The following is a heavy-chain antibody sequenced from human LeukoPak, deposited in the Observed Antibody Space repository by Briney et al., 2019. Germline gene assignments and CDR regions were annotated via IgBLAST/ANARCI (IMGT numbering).Heavy chain of an antibody. CDR2: ITPIFGTA. CDR1: GGTFSSYA. V-gene: IGHV1-69*05. J-gene: IGHJ5*02. CDR3: SGDLNWFDP. Sequence: GASVKVSCKAPGGTFSSYAISWVRQAPGQGLEWMGRITPIFGTANYAQKFQGRVTITTDESTSTAYMELSSLRSEDTAVYYCSGDLNWFDPWGQGTLVTVSS.